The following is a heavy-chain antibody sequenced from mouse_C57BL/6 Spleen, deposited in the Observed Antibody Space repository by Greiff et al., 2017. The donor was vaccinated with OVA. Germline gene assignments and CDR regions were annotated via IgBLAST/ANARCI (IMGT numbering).Heavy chain of an antibody. Sequence: VQLQHPGAELVKPGASVKMSCKASGYTFTSYWITWVKQRPGQGLEWIGDIYPGSGSTNYNEKFKSKATLTVDTSSSTAYMQLSSLTSEDSAVYYCARTYDYDGTLFAYWGQGTLVTVSA. J-gene: IGHJ3*01. D-gene: IGHD2-4*01. CDR2: IYPGSGST. CDR3: ARTYDYDGTLFAY. V-gene: IGHV1-55*01. CDR1: GYTFTSYW.